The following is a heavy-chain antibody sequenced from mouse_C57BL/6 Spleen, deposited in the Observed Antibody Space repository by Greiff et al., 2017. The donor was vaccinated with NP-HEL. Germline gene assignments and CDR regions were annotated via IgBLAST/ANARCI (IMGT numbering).Heavy chain of an antibody. CDR3: ARGDYGSRDFDY. V-gene: IGHV1-20*01. CDR2: INPYNGDT. J-gene: IGHJ2*01. CDR1: GYSFTGYF. D-gene: IGHD1-1*01. Sequence: VQLKESGPELVKPGASVKISCKASGYSFTGYFMNWVMQSHGKSLEWIGRINPYNGDTFYNQKFKGKATLTVDKSSSTAHMELRSLTSEDSAVYYCARGDYGSRDFDYWGQGTTLTVSS.